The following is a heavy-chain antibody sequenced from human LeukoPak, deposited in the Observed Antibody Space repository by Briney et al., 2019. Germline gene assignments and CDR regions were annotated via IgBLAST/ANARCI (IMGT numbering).Heavy chain of an antibody. V-gene: IGHV4-34*01. CDR2: INHSGST. CDR3: ARGLAAWVAVAGTGGVRY. D-gene: IGHD6-19*01. CDR1: GRSFSGYY. Sequence: SETLSLTCAVYGRSFSGYYWSWIRQPPGKGLEWIGEINHSGSTNYNPSLKSRVTISVDTSKNQFSLKLSSVTAADTAVYYCARGLAAWVAVAGTGGVRYWGQGTMVTVSS. J-gene: IGHJ4*02.